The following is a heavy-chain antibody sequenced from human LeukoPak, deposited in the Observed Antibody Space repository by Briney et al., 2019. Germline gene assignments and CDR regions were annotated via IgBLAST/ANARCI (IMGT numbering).Heavy chain of an antibody. V-gene: IGHV4-38-2*02. J-gene: IGHJ4*02. D-gene: IGHD2-2*01. CDR2: IYHSGST. CDR1: GYSISSGYY. CDR3: ARDAVVPAAIG. Sequence: SETLSLTCAVSGYSISSGYYWGWIRQPPGKGLEWIGSIYHSGSTYYNPSLKSRVTISVDTSKNQFSLKLSSVTAADTAVYYCARDAVVPAAIGWGQGPLVTVSS.